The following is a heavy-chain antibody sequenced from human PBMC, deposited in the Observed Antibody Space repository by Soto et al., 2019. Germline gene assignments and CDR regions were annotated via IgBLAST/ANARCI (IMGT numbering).Heavy chain of an antibody. CDR2: IIPIFGTA. J-gene: IGHJ4*02. CDR3: ARDSDILTGYQFDY. Sequence: QVQLVQSGAEVKKPGSSVKVSSKASGGTFSSYAISWVRQAPGQGLEWMGGIIPIFGTANYAQKFQGRVTITADESTSTAYMELSSLRSEDTAVYYCARDSDILTGYQFDYWGQGTLVTVSS. V-gene: IGHV1-69*12. CDR1: GGTFSSYA. D-gene: IGHD3-9*01.